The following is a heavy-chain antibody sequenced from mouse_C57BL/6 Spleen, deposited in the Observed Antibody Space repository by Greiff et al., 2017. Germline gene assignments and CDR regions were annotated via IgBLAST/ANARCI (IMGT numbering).Heavy chain of an antibody. CDR3: ARAYCSCGVFDY. CDR1: GYAFSSSW. Sequence: QVQLQQSGPELVKPGASVKISCKASGYAFSSSWMNWVQQRPGKGLEWIGRIYPADGDTNYNGKFKGKATLTAYTSSSTAYMKHRSLTSEDSAVYVCARAYCSCGVFDYWGQGTTLTVSS. CDR2: IYPADGDT. V-gene: IGHV1-82*01. D-gene: IGHD1-1*01. J-gene: IGHJ2*01.